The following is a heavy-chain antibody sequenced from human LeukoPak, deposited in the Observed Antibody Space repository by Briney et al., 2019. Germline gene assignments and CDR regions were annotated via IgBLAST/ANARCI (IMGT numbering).Heavy chain of an antibody. D-gene: IGHD3-3*01. CDR1: GFTFSSYA. CDR3: AKDTPPLGITIFGVAYCND. V-gene: IGHV3-23*01. Sequence: PGGSLRLSCAASGFTFSSYAMSWVRQAPGKGLEWVSAISGSGGSTYYADSVKGRFTISRDNSKNTLYLQMNSLRAEDTAVYYCAKDTPPLGITIFGVAYCNDWGQGTLVTVPS. CDR2: ISGSGGST. J-gene: IGHJ4*02.